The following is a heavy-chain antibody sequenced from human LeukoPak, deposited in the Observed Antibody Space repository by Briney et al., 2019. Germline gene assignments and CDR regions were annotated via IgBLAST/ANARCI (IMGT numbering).Heavy chain of an antibody. J-gene: IGHJ4*02. V-gene: IGHV3-9*01. CDR3: ARDTEPGRYYYDCSGYYYFY. D-gene: IGHD3-22*01. CDR2: ISWNSGSI. Sequence: GGSLRLSCAASGFTFDDYAMHWVRQAPGKGLEWVSGISWNSGSIGYADSVKGRFTISRDNAKNSLYLQMNSLRAEDTAVYYCARDTEPGRYYYDCSGYYYFYWGQGTLVTVSS. CDR1: GFTFDDYA.